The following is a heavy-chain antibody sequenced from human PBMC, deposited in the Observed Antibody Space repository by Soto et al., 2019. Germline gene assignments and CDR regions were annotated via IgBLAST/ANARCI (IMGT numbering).Heavy chain of an antibody. Sequence: QVPLVQSGAEVKKPGSSVKVSCKASGGTFDSYVISWLRQAPGQGLEWMGGIMPIFGTPNCAQKFRGRVTISADESTSTAYLELSSLTSDDTAVYYCARVHSSGIFYFVDPWGQGTLVTVSS. V-gene: IGHV1-69*01. CDR3: ARVHSSGIFYFVDP. CDR2: IMPIFGTP. J-gene: IGHJ5*02. CDR1: GGTFDSYV. D-gene: IGHD3-10*01.